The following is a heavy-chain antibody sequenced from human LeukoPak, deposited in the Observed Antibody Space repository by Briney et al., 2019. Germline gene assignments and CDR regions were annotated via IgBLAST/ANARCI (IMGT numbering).Heavy chain of an antibody. CDR1: GFTFSNYA. CDR3: VPTPRGSCVLGDYLGY. Sequence: GGSLRLSCAASGFTFSNYAMSWVRQAPGKGLEWVSTISGSSGSTYADSVKGRFTISRDNSKNTLYLQMNSLRADDTAVYYCVPTPRGSCVLGDYLGYWGQGTLVTVSS. CDR2: ISGSSGST. J-gene: IGHJ4*02. V-gene: IGHV3-23*01. D-gene: IGHD3-10*01.